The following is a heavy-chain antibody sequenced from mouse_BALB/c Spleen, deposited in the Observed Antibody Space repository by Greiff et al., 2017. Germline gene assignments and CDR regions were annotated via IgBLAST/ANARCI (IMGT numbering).Heavy chain of an antibody. J-gene: IGHJ3*01. V-gene: IGHV2-9*02. CDR3: ARDGGGGYDPFAY. Sequence: VQLQESGPGLVAPSQSLSITCTVSGFSLTSYGVHWVRQPPGKGLEWLGVIWAGGSTNYNSALMSRLSISKDNSKSQVFLKMNSLQTDDTAMYYCARDGGGGYDPFAYWGQGTLVTVSA. D-gene: IGHD2-2*01. CDR2: IWAGGST. CDR1: GFSLTSYG.